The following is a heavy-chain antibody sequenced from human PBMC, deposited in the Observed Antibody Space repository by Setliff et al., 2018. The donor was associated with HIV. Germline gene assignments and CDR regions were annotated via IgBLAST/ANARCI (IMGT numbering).Heavy chain of an antibody. CDR3: TREGYCSGGSCLIYYYYYYMDV. D-gene: IGHD2-15*01. V-gene: IGHV3-49*04. CDR2: IRSKAYGGTT. J-gene: IGHJ6*03. Sequence: PGGSLRLSCAASGFTFSSAWMSWVRQAPGKGLEWVGFIRSKAYGGTTEYAASVKGRFTISRDDSKSIAYLQMNSLKTEDTAVYYCTREGYCSGGSCLIYYYYYYMDVWGKGTTVTVSS. CDR1: GFTFSSAW.